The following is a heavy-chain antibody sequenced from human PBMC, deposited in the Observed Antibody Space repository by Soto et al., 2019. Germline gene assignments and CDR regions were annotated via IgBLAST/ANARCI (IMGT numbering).Heavy chain of an antibody. CDR1: GFTFSSYA. D-gene: IGHD3-3*01. V-gene: IGHV3-23*01. Sequence: PGGSLRLSCAASGFTFSSYAMSWVRQAPGKGLEWVSAISGSGGSTYYADSVKGRFTISRDNSKNTLYLQMNSLRAEDTAVYYCARDEEDDVLRFLEWFPTNWFDPWGQGTLVTVSS. CDR3: ARDEEDDVLRFLEWFPTNWFDP. CDR2: ISGSGGST. J-gene: IGHJ5*02.